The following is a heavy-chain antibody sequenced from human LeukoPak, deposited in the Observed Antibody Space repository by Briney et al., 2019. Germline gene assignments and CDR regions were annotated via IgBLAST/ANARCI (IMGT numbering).Heavy chain of an antibody. CDR3: ASVPPVGSGSYYNNLDAFDI. V-gene: IGHV3-53*01. CDR2: IYSGGGT. D-gene: IGHD3-10*01. CDR1: GFTVSSNY. Sequence: GGSLRLSCAASGFTVSSNYMSWVRQAPGKGLEWVSVIYSGGGTYYADSVKGRFTISRDNSKNTLYLQMNSLRAEDTAVYYCASVPPVGSGSYYNNLDAFDIWGQGTMVTVSS. J-gene: IGHJ3*02.